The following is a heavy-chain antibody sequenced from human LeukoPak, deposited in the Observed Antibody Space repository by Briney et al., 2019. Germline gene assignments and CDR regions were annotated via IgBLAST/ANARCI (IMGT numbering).Heavy chain of an antibody. D-gene: IGHD2-8*01. J-gene: IGHJ6*03. CDR3: ANGNRCTSPNCLGYYYFYMDV. CDR1: GFTFSNYW. V-gene: IGHV3-7*03. CDR2: IKQDGGEK. Sequence: GGSLRLSCAASGFTFSNYWMNWVRQAPGKGLEWVANIKQDGGEKSYVDSVKGRFTISRDNSKNTLYLQMNSLRAEDTAVYYCANGNRCTSPNCLGYYYFYMDVWGKGTTVTVSS.